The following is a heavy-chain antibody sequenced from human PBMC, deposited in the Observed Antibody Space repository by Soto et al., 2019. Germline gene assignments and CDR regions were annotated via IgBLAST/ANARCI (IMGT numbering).Heavy chain of an antibody. CDR2: IYYSGST. Sequence: SEALSLTCTVSGGSISSGDYYWSWIRQPPGKGLEWIGSIYYSGSTYYNPSLKSRVTISVDTSKNQFSLKLSSVTAADTAVYYCATQEVGGSYVYTFDPWGQGTLVTVSS. D-gene: IGHD1-26*01. J-gene: IGHJ5*02. CDR1: GGSISSGDYY. CDR3: ATQEVGGSYVYTFDP. V-gene: IGHV4-30-4*01.